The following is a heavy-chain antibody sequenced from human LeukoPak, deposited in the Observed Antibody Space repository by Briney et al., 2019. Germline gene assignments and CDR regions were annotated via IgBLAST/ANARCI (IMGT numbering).Heavy chain of an antibody. J-gene: IGHJ4*02. CDR3: AIRIVATRPFDY. V-gene: IGHV4-34*01. CDR2: INHSGST. Sequence: SETLSLTCAVYGGSFSGYYWSWIRRPPGKGLEWIGEINHSGSTSYNPSLKSRVTISVDTSKNQFSLKLSSVTAADTAVYYCAIRIVATRPFDYWGQGTLVTVSS. D-gene: IGHD5-12*01. CDR1: GGSFSGYY.